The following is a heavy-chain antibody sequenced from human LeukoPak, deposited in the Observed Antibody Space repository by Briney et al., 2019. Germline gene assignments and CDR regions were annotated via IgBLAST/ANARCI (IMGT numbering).Heavy chain of an antibody. V-gene: IGHV3-11*01. J-gene: IGHJ6*02. D-gene: IGHD2-15*01. Sequence: GGSLRLSCAASGFAFSDYYMSWIRQAPGKGLEWVSYISSSGRTIYYADSAKGRFTISRDNAKNSLYLQMNSLRAEDTAVYYCARGGLGFNSYGMDVWGQGTTVTVSS. CDR1: GFAFSDYY. CDR2: ISSSGRTI. CDR3: ARGGLGFNSYGMDV.